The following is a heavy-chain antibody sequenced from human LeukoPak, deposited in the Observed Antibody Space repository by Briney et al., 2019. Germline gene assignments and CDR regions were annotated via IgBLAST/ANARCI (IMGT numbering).Heavy chain of an antibody. Sequence: ASVKVSCKASGGTFSSYAISWVRQAPGQGLEWMGRIIPIFGTANYAQKFQGRVTNTTDESTSTAYMELSSLRSEDTAVYYCARSDGSGRYYFDYWGQGTLVTVSS. V-gene: IGHV1-69*05. CDR3: ARSDGSGRYYFDY. CDR2: IIPIFGTA. D-gene: IGHD3-22*01. CDR1: GGTFSSYA. J-gene: IGHJ4*02.